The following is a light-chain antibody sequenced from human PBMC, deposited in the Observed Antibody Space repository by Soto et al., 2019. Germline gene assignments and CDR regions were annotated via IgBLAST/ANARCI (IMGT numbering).Light chain of an antibody. Sequence: QSALTQPASVSGSPGQSITISCTGTSSDLGGYDYVSWYQQHPSKAPKLMIYDVSNRPSGVSNRFSGSKSGNTASLTISGLQAEDEADYYCSSYTRSSTVVFGGGTKVTVL. CDR2: DVS. CDR3: SSYTRSSTVV. CDR1: SSDLGGYDY. J-gene: IGLJ2*01. V-gene: IGLV2-14*01.